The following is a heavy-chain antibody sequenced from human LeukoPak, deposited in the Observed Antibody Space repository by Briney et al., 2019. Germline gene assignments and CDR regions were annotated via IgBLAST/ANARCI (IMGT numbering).Heavy chain of an antibody. V-gene: IGHV3-23*01. CDR3: ARFGWNYDY. CDR2: ISGSGGST. J-gene: IGHJ4*02. D-gene: IGHD1-7*01. CDR1: GFTFSSYG. Sequence: GGSLRLSCAASGFTFSSYGMSWVRQAPGKGLEWVSAISGSGGSTYYADSVKGRFTISRDNAKNSLYLQMNSLRAEDTAVYYCARFGWNYDYWGQGTLVTVSS.